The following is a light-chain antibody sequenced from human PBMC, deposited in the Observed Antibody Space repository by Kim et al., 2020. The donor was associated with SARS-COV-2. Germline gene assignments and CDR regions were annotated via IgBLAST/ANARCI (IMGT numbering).Light chain of an antibody. CDR2: RNN. CDR1: SSNIGSNY. CDR3: ATWDDSLSGWV. Sequence: ELTQPPSASGTPGQRVTISCSGSSSNIGSNYVYWYQQLPGTAPKLLIYRNNQRPSGVPDRFSVSRSGTSASLAISGLRSEDESDYYCATWDDSLSGWVFGGGTQLTVL. V-gene: IGLV1-47*01. J-gene: IGLJ3*02.